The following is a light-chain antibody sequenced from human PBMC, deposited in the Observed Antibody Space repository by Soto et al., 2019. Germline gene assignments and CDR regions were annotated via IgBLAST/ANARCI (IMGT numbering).Light chain of an antibody. CDR2: GAS. V-gene: IGKV1-9*01. CDR3: QQLNGSPWT. CDR1: PAIATF. Sequence: IQLTQSPSSLSASVGDRVTITCQASPAIATFLAWYQQKPGTAPKLLIYGASTLQSGVPSRFSGSRSGTDYTLTIGSLQPEDFATYYCQQLNGSPWTFGQGTKVEIK. J-gene: IGKJ1*01.